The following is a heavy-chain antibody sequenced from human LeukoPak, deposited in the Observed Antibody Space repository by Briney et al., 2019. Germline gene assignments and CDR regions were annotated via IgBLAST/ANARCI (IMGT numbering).Heavy chain of an antibody. CDR1: GDSISSSSYY. V-gene: IGHV4-61*01. CDR2: IYYSGST. D-gene: IGHD6-13*01. J-gene: IGHJ4*02. CDR3: ARVYSSSWSPFDY. Sequence: SETLSLTCTVSGDSISSSSYYWSWIRQPPGKGLEWIGYIYYSGSTNYNPSLKSRVTISVDTSKNQFSLKLSSVTAADTAVYYCARVYSSSWSPFDYWGQGTLVTVSS.